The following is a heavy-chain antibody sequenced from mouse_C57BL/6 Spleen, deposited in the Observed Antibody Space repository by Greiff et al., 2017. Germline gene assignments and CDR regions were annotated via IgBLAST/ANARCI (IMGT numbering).Heavy chain of an antibody. CDR3: ARRAYYSNWDAMDY. CDR1: GYTFTSYW. D-gene: IGHD2-5*01. CDR2: NDPNSGGT. Sequence: QVQLQQPGAELVKPGASVKLSCKASGYTFTSYWMHWVKQRPGRGLEWIGRNDPNSGGTKYTEKFKSKATLTVDKPSSTAYMQLSSLTSEDSAVYYCARRAYYSNWDAMDYWGQGTSVTVSS. J-gene: IGHJ4*01. V-gene: IGHV1-72*01.